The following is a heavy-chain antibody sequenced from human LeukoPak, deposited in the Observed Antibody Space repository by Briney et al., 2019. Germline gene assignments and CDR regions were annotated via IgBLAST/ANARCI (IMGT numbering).Heavy chain of an antibody. CDR1: GGSTSSYY. CDR2: IYTSGST. Sequence: SETLSLTCTVSGGSTSSYYWSWIRQPAGKGLEWIGRIYTSGSTNYNPSLKSRVTMSVDTSKNQFSLKLSSVTAADTAVYYCAREGLYSSSWYEELYYFDYWGQGTLVTVSS. D-gene: IGHD6-13*01. J-gene: IGHJ4*02. V-gene: IGHV4-4*07. CDR3: AREGLYSSSWYEELYYFDY.